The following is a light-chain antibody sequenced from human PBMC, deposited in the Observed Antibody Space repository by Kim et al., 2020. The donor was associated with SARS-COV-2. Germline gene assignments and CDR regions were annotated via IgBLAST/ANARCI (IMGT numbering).Light chain of an antibody. CDR2: DVN. CDR3: SSYTTSSTWV. Sequence: QSALTQPASVSGSPGQSITISCTGTSNDIGVYNYVSWCQQHPGKAPQLMIYDVNKRPSGVSNRFSGSKSGNTASLTISGLRAEDEADYYCSSYTTSSTWVFGGGTQLTVL. V-gene: IGLV2-14*01. CDR1: SNDIGVYNY. J-gene: IGLJ3*02.